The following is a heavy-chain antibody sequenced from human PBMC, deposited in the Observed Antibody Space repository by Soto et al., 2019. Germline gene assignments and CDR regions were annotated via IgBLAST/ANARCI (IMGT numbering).Heavy chain of an antibody. J-gene: IGHJ6*03. CDR1: GFTFSSYG. CDR2: ISYDGSNK. V-gene: IGHV3-30*18. Sequence: GGSLRLSCAASGFTFSSYGMHWVRQAPGKGLEWVAVISYDGSNKYYADSVKGRFTISRDNSKNTLYLQMNSLRAEDTAVYYCAKGALDYYYYMDVWGKGTTVTVSS. CDR3: AKGALDYYYYMDV.